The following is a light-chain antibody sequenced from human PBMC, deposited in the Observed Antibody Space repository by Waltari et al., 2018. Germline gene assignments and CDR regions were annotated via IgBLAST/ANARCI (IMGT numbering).Light chain of an antibody. J-gene: IGKJ2*01. V-gene: IGKV3-20*01. CDR2: GAS. Sequence: IVLTQSPGNLSLTPGENAALPCRASQSVSSIYLAWYQQKPGQAPRLLIYGASNRATGIPDRFSGSGSGTDFTLTISRLEPEDFAVYFCQQYSSAPNTFGQGTKLEIK. CDR1: QSVSSIY. CDR3: QQYSSAPNT.